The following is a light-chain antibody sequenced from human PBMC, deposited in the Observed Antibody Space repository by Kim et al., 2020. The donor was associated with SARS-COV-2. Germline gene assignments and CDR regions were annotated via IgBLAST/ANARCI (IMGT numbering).Light chain of an antibody. CDR3: HQYGGSPNT. Sequence: EIVLTQSPGTLSLSPGERATLSCRACQSVSSSYLAWYQHKPGQAPWLLIYGASSRSTGIPDRFSGSGSGTDFILTISRLEPEDFAVYYCHQYGGSPNTFGQGTKLEI. CDR2: GAS. CDR1: QSVSSSY. J-gene: IGKJ2*01. V-gene: IGKV3-20*01.